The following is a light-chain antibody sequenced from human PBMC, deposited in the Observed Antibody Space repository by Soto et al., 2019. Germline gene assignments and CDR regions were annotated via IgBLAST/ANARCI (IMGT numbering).Light chain of an antibody. J-gene: IGKJ1*01. V-gene: IGKV3-15*01. CDR1: QSVSSN. CDR2: GAS. Sequence: EIVMTQSPATLSVSPGERATLSCRASQSVSSNLAWYQQKPGQAPRLLIYGASTRATGIPARFRGSGSGTEFTLTISSLQSEDFAVYYCQQYNNWPPTFGQGTKV. CDR3: QQYNNWPPT.